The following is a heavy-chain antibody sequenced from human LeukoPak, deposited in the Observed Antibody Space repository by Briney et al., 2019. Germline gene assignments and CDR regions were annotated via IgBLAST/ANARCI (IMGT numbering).Heavy chain of an antibody. V-gene: IGHV4-34*01. CDR3: ARHYRPYSSTWYYFDY. CDR1: GESFSGHY. CDR2: IDHSGSS. Sequence: PSETLSLTCAVYGESFSGHYWSWIRQPPGKGLEWIGEIDHSGSSNYNPSLKSRVTISIDTSKNQFSLKLNSVTAADTAVYYCARHYRPYSSTWYYFDYWGQGTPVTVSS. D-gene: IGHD6-13*01. J-gene: IGHJ4*02.